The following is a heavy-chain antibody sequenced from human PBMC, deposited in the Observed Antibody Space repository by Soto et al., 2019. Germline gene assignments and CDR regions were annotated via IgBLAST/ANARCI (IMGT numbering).Heavy chain of an antibody. CDR2: INLNSGDT. Sequence: GASVKVSCKTSGDTFTDSSMHWVRQAPGQGLEWMGWINLNSGDTNYAEKFRGRVTMTRDTSIITAYMELTRLKSDDTAVYYCARDLGGYDLYGPDTWRQGTLVTVSS. V-gene: IGHV1-2*02. J-gene: IGHJ5*02. CDR3: ARDLGGYDLYGPDT. CDR1: GDTFTDSS. D-gene: IGHD5-12*01.